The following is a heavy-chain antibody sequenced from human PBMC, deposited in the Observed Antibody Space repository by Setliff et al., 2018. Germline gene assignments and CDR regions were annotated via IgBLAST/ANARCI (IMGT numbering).Heavy chain of an antibody. V-gene: IGHV5-51*01. D-gene: IGHD6-6*01. J-gene: IGHJ6*02. CDR3: ARGGVEQLAGRPLKGYYYGMDV. Sequence: GESLKISCKASGYSFMSHWIGWVRQMPGKGLEWMGIIYPDDSDTRYSPSFQGQVTISADKSISTAYLQWSSLKASDTAMYYCARGGVEQLAGRPLKGYYYGMDVWGQGTTVTVSS. CDR1: GYSFMSHW. CDR2: IYPDDSDT.